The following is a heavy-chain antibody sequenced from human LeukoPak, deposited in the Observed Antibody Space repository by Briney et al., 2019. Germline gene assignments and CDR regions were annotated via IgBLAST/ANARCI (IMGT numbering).Heavy chain of an antibody. CDR1: GYTFTGYY. CDR3: ARVVAGWYGTTIFLDY. V-gene: IGHV1-2*02. D-gene: IGHD6-19*01. J-gene: IGHJ4*02. Sequence: ASVKVSCKASGYTFTGYYMHWVRQAPGQGLEWMGWINPNSGGTNYAQKFQGRVTMTRDTSISTAYMELSRLRSDDTAVYYCARVVAGWYGTTIFLDYWGQGTLVTVSS. CDR2: INPNSGGT.